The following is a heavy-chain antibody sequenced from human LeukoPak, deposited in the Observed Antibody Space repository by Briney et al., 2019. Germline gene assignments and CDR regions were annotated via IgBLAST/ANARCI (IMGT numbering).Heavy chain of an antibody. CDR1: DGSISSYY. V-gene: IGHV4-59*01. CDR2: IYYSGST. CDR3: ARSTLTGYYYYGMDV. D-gene: IGHD1-1*01. Sequence: SETLSLTCTVSDGSISSYYWSWLRQPPGKGLEWIGHIYYSGSTNYNPSLKSRVTISVDTSKSQFSLKLSSVTAADTAVYYCARSTLTGYYYYGMDVWGQGTTVTASS. J-gene: IGHJ6*02.